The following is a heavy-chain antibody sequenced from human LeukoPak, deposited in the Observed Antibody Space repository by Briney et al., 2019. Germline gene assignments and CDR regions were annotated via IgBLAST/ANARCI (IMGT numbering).Heavy chain of an antibody. D-gene: IGHD4-17*01. J-gene: IGHJ4*02. V-gene: IGHV1-2*02. CDR2: INPNSGGT. Sequence: ASVKVSCKASGYTFTDYYMHWVRQAPGQGLEWMGWINPNSGGTNYAQKFQGRVTMTRDTPISTVYMELSRLRSDDTAVYYCARAPGDYSFDWGQGTLVTVSS. CDR1: GYTFTDYY. CDR3: ARAPGDYSFD.